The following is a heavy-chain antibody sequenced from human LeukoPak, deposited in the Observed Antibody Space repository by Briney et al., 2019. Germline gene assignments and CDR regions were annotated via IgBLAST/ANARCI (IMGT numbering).Heavy chain of an antibody. CDR1: GGSIGSYY. Sequence: PSETLSLTCTVSGGSIGSYYWSWIRQPPGKGLEWIGYIYYSGSTNYNPSLKSRVTISVDTSKNQFSLKLSSVTAADTAVYYCARGITTIPYYYYGMDVWGQGTTVTVSS. CDR3: ARGITTIPYYYYGMDV. J-gene: IGHJ6*02. CDR2: IYYSGST. D-gene: IGHD3-22*01. V-gene: IGHV4-59*01.